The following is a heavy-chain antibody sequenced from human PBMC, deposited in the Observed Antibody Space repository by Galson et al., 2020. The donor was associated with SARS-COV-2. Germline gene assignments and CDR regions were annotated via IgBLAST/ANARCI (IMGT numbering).Heavy chain of an antibody. D-gene: IGHD5-18*01. CDR3: ATSTAMVRSNWFDS. Sequence: ASVTVSCQVSGYTLTELSMHWVRQAPGNGRAWLGGFDPDDGETIYAQKFQGRVTMTEDTSTDTAYMELSSLRSEDTAVYYCATSTAMVRSNWFDSWGQGTLVTVSS. CDR1: GYTLTELS. CDR2: FDPDDGET. J-gene: IGHJ5*01. V-gene: IGHV1-24*01.